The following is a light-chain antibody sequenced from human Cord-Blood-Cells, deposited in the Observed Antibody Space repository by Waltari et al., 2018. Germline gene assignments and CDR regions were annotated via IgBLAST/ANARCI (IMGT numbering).Light chain of an antibody. CDR1: QSVSIY. J-gene: IGKJ5*01. CDR3: QQRSNWPPIT. V-gene: IGKV3-11*01. CDR2: DAS. Sequence: ELVLTQSPATLSLSSGERATLSCRASQSVSIYLAWYKQQPGQAPRLLIYDASNRATGIPARFSGGGSGTDFTLTISGLEPDDFAVYYCQQRSNWPPITFGQGTRREIK.